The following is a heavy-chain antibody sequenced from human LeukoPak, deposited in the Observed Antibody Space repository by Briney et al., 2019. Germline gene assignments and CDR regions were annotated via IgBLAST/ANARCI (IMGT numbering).Heavy chain of an antibody. CDR1: GFTFSSYA. J-gene: IGHJ4*02. D-gene: IGHD6-13*01. CDR3: ASESSSWYVQWG. V-gene: IGHV3-7*01. CDR2: IKQDGSEK. Sequence: GGSLRLSCAASGFTFSSYAMSWVRQAPGKGLEWVANIKQDGSEKYYVDSVKGRFTISRDNAKNSLYLQMNSLRAEDTAVYYCASESSSWYVQWGWGQGTLVTVSS.